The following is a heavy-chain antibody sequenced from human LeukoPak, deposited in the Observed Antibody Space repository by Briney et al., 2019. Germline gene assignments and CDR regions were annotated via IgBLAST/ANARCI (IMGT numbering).Heavy chain of an antibody. J-gene: IGHJ3*02. D-gene: IGHD3-22*01. V-gene: IGHV4-34*01. CDR2: INHSGST. CDR1: GGSFSVYY. CDR3: ARGLDNYESSGYPLGAFDI. Sequence: PSETLSLTCAVYGGSFSVYYWSWIRQPPGKGLEWIGEINHSGSTNYNPSLKSRVTISVDTSKNQFSLKLSSVTAADTAVYYCARGLDNYESSGYPLGAFDIWGQGTMVTVSS.